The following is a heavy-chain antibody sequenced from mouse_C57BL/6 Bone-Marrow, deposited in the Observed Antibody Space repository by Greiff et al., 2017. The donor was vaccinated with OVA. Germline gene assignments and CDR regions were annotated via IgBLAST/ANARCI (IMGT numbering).Heavy chain of an antibody. CDR3: AREGVMGNYLLDYAMDY. CDR2: IYPGSGST. V-gene: IGHV1-55*01. CDR1: GYTFTSYW. J-gene: IGHJ4*01. Sequence: VQLQQPGAELVKPGASVKMSCKASGYTFTSYWITWVKQRPGQGLEWIGDIYPGSGSTNYNEQFKSKATLTVDTSSSTAYMQLSSLTSEDSAVYYCAREGVMGNYLLDYAMDYWGQGTSVTVSS. D-gene: IGHD2-1*01.